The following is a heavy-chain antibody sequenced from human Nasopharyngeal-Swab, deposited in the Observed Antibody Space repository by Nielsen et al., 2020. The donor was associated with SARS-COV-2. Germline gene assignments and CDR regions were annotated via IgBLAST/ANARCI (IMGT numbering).Heavy chain of an antibody. CDR1: GYTFTSYG. CDR3: AGAPDYDFWSGIYYYYYYYMDV. D-gene: IGHD3-3*01. J-gene: IGHJ6*03. CDR2: ISAYNGNT. V-gene: IGHV1-18*04. Sequence: ASVKVSCKASGYTFTSYGISWVRQAPGQGLEWMGWISAYNGNTNYAQKLQGRVTMTTDTSTSTAYMELRSLRSDDTAVYYCAGAPDYDFWSGIYYYYYYYMDVWAKGPRSPSP.